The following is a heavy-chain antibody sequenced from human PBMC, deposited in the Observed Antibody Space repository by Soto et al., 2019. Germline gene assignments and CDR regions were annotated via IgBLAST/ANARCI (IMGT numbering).Heavy chain of an antibody. CDR3: ARSMEIRGSEKPDFYYYGMDV. J-gene: IGHJ6*02. D-gene: IGHD5-12*01. V-gene: IGHV1-69*01. CDR2: IIPIFGTA. Sequence: QVQLVQSGAEVQKPGSSVKVSCKASGGTFSSYAISWVRQDPGQGLEWMGGIIPIFGTANYAQKFQGRVTITADESTSTAYMELSSLRSEDTAVYYCARSMEIRGSEKPDFYYYGMDVWGQGTTVTVSS. CDR1: GGTFSSYA.